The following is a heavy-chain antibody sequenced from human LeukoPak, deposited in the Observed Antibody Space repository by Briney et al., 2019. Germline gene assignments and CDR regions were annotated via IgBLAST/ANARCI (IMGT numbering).Heavy chain of an antibody. J-gene: IGHJ5*02. CDR3: ARGAPIRVAVAATFDP. CDR2: TNAGNGNT. V-gene: IGHV1-3*01. Sequence: ASVKVSCKTSGFTFTTYTMHWVRQAPGQRLEWMGWTNAGNGNTQYSQKFQGRVTITRDTSASTAYMELSNLRSEDTAVYYCARGAPIRVAVAATFDPWGQGTLVTVPS. CDR1: GFTFTTYT. D-gene: IGHD6-19*01.